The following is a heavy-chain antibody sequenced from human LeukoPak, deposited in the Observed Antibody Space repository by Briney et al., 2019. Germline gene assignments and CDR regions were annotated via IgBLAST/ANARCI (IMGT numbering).Heavy chain of an antibody. V-gene: IGHV4-31*03. CDR1: GGSISSGGYY. Sequence: KPSETLSLTCTVSGGSISSGGYYWSWIRQHPGRGLEWIGYIYYSGSTYYNPSLKSRVTISVDTSKNQFSLKLSSVTAADTAVYYCARAPLRYFDWLEFDAFDTWGQGTMVTVSS. D-gene: IGHD3-9*01. J-gene: IGHJ3*02. CDR3: ARAPLRYFDWLEFDAFDT. CDR2: IYYSGST.